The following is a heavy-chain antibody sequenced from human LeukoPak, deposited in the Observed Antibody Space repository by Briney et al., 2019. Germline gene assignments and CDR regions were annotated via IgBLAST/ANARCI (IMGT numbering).Heavy chain of an antibody. CDR3: ARDRRDAAAGTVDY. CDR1: GGSISSYY. CDR2: IYYSGST. V-gene: IGHV4-59*01. J-gene: IGHJ4*02. D-gene: IGHD6-13*01. Sequence: SETLSLTCTVSGGSISSYYWSSIRQPPGKGLEWLGYIYYSGSTNYNPSPKTRGTISVDTSQNKFSLKLSSVTAADTAVYYCARDRRDAAAGTVDYWGQRTLVSVSS.